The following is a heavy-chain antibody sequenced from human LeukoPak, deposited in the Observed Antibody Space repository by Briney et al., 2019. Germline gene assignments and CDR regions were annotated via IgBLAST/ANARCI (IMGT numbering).Heavy chain of an antibody. V-gene: IGHV3-30-3*01. CDR1: GFTFSGYT. Sequence: GGSLRLSCAASGFTFSGYTMHWVRQAPGKGLEWVAVISHDGSTKYYTDSVKGRFTISRDNSKNTLYLQMNSLRVEDTAVYYCARGGPLSSGSYPSIDYWGQGTLVTVSS. J-gene: IGHJ4*02. D-gene: IGHD1-26*01. CDR3: ARGGPLSSGSYPSIDY. CDR2: ISHDGSTK.